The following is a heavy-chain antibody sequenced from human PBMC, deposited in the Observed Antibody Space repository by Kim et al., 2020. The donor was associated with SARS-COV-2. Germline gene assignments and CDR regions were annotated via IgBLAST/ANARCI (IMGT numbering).Heavy chain of an antibody. J-gene: IGHJ4*02. D-gene: IGHD2-15*01. V-gene: IGHV4-39*01. CDR1: GGSISSSSYY. CDR3: AVEGLLTEFDY. Sequence: SETLSLTCTVSGGSISSSSYYWGWIRQPPGKGLEWIGSIYYSGSTYYNPSLKSRVTISVDTSKNQFSLKLSSVTAADTAVYYCAVEGLLTEFDYWGQGTLVTVSS. CDR2: IYYSGST.